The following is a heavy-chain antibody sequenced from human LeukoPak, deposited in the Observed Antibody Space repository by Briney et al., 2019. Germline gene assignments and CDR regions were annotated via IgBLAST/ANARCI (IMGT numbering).Heavy chain of an antibody. CDR1: GYTFMNYY. J-gene: IGHJ2*01. CDR2: INPSGGST. CDR3: ARDLSREGYYYDSSGYRMEYFDL. D-gene: IGHD3-22*01. V-gene: IGHV1-46*01. Sequence: ASVKVSCKASGYTFMNYYLDWVRQAPGQGLEWMGRINPSGGSTSYAQKFQGRVTMTRDTSTSTVYMELSSLRSEDTAVYYCARDLSREGYYYDSSGYRMEYFDLWGRGTLVTASS.